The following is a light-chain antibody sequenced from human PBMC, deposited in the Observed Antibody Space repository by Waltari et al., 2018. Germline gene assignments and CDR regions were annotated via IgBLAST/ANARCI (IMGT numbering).Light chain of an antibody. CDR2: DAS. J-gene: IGKJ4*01. CDR3: QQFELLPLT. V-gene: IGKV1-33*01. CDR1: QDISNF. Sequence: DIQMTQSPSSLSASVRHRVTITCRASQDISNFINWYQQKPGKAPKLLIFDASRLQPGVPSRFRGSGSGTDFSFVISSLQSEDVGTYYCQQFELLPLTFGGGTKVEIK.